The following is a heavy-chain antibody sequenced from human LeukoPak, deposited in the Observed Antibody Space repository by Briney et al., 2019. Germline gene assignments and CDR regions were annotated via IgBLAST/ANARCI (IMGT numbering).Heavy chain of an antibody. J-gene: IGHJ4*02. D-gene: IGHD3-16*02. V-gene: IGHV4-59*01. Sequence: SETLSLTCTVSGGSISSYYWSWIRQPPGKGLEWIGYIYYSGSTNYNPSLKSRVTISVDTSKNQFSLKLSSVTAADTAVYYCARENPFVWGSYRPLDYWGQGTLVTVSS. CDR3: ARENPFVWGSYRPLDY. CDR2: IYYSGST. CDR1: GGSISSYY.